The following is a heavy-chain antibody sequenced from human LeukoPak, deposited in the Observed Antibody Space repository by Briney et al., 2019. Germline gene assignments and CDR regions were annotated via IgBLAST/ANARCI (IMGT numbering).Heavy chain of an antibody. V-gene: IGHV1-24*01. D-gene: IGHD3-10*01. CDR2: FDPEDGET. CDR3: ATNILRFGELLGNWFDP. Sequence: ASVKVSCKVSGYTLTELSMHWVRQAPGKGLEWMGGFDPEDGETIYAQKFQGRVTMTEDTSTDTAYMELSSLRSEDTAVYYCATNILRFGELLGNWFDPWGQGTLVTVSS. J-gene: IGHJ5*02. CDR1: GYTLTELS.